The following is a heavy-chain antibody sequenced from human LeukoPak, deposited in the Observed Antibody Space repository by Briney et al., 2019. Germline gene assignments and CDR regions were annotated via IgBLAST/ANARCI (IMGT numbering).Heavy chain of an antibody. V-gene: IGHV1-69*04. CDR3: ARSGGGNWNPVRLDY. D-gene: IGHD1-20*01. CDR2: IIPILGIA. CDR1: GGTFSSYA. Sequence: GASVKVSCKASGGTFSSYAISWVRQAPGQGLEWMGRIIPILGIANYAQKFQGRVTITADKSTSTAYMELSSLRSEDTAVYYCARSGGGNWNPVRLDYWGQGTLVTVSS. J-gene: IGHJ4*02.